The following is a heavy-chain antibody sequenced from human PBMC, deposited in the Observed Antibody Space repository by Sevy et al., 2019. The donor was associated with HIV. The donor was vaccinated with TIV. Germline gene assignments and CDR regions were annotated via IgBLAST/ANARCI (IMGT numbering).Heavy chain of an antibody. CDR1: GFTFSSYA. CDR3: ARRRYSSGWENFDY. J-gene: IGHJ4*02. D-gene: IGHD6-19*01. Sequence: GGSLRLSCAASGFTFSSYAMHWVRQAPGKGLEWVAVISYDGSNKYYADPVKGRFTISRDNSKNTLYLQMNSLRAEDTAVYYCARRRYSSGWENFDYWGQGTLVTVSS. V-gene: IGHV3-30-3*01. CDR2: ISYDGSNK.